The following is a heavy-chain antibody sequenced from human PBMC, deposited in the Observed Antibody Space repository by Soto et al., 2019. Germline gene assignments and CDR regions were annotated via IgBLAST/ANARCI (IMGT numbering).Heavy chain of an antibody. CDR1: GFTHGNYW. D-gene: IGHD6-19*01. Sequence: PGGSLRLSCLASGFTHGNYWMSWVRQAPGKGLEWVANIKEDGSQQYYVDSVKGRFTIARDNARNSLFLQMDNLRADDTAVYYCVRDSVSANTDWPLRFEYWGQGALVTVPP. CDR3: VRDSVSANTDWPLRFEY. CDR2: IKEDGSQQ. J-gene: IGHJ4*02. V-gene: IGHV3-7*03.